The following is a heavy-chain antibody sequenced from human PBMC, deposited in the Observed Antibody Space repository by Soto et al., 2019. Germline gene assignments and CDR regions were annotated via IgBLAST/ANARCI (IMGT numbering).Heavy chain of an antibody. CDR2: IRDDGTED. CDR1: GCPFKKVW. Sequence: EVQVVESGGGLVQPGGSLRLSCVGCGCPFKKVWMTWVRQVPGKGLERVAMIRDDGTEDSFGDSVKGRFTISRDNSKNSLLLQMNVLSAEDADVYYCASASPYVFYFVGLDVWGQATMVIVSS. CDR3: ASASPYVFYFVGLDV. D-gene: IGHD1-26*01. V-gene: IGHV3-7*03. J-gene: IGHJ6*02.